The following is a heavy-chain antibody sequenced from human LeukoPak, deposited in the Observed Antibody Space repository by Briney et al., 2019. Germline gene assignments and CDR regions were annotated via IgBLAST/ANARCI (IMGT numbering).Heavy chain of an antibody. CDR2: INPNSGGT. CDR1: GYTFTGYY. D-gene: IGHD5-12*01. V-gene: IGHV1-2*02. CDR3: ARDLGSGYSGYDSGIFDY. Sequence: ASVKVSCKASGYTFTGYYMHWVRQAPGQGLEWMGWINPNSGGTNYAQKFQGRVTMTRDTSISTAYMELSRLRSDDTAVYYCARDLGSGYSGYDSGIFDYWGQGTLVTVSS. J-gene: IGHJ4*02.